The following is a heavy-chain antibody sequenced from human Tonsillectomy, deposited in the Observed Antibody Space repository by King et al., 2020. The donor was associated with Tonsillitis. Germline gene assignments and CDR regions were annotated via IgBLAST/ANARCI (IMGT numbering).Heavy chain of an antibody. Sequence: QLVQSGAEVKKPGESLKISCKGSGYRFSNYWIGWVRQMPGKGLEWMGMIYPGVSDTIYSPSFQGQVTISVEKSTSTAYLQWRSLNDSDTAMYFCARQVLEGQLLTRDPFHIWVLGTMVTV. V-gene: IGHV5-51*01. CDR2: IYPGVSDT. CDR3: ARQVLEGQLLTRDPFHI. CDR1: GYRFSNYW. J-gene: IGHJ3*02. D-gene: IGHD6-19*01.